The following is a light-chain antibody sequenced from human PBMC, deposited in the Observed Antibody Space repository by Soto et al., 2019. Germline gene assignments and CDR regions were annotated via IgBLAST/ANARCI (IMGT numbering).Light chain of an antibody. Sequence: QSALTQPASVSGSPGQSITISCTGTSSDVGAYNYVSWYQHHPGKAPKLMIYDVANRPSGVSNRFSGSKSGNTASLTISGLQAEAEADYYCSSYTIRSTVVFGGGTKVTVL. CDR1: SSDVGAYNY. J-gene: IGLJ2*01. CDR3: SSYTIRSTVV. CDR2: DVA. V-gene: IGLV2-14*03.